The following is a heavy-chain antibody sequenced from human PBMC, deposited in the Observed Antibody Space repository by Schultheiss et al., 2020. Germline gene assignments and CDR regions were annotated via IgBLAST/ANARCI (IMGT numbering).Heavy chain of an antibody. CDR1: GFTFSSYE. Sequence: GGSLRLSCAASGFTFSSYEMNWVRQAPGKGLEWVSYISSSGSTIYYADSVKGRFTISRDNAKNSLYLQMNSLRAEDTAVYYCAREDIVGATTADYWGQGTLVTVSS. V-gene: IGHV3-48*03. CDR2: ISSSGSTI. J-gene: IGHJ4*02. D-gene: IGHD1-26*01. CDR3: AREDIVGATTADY.